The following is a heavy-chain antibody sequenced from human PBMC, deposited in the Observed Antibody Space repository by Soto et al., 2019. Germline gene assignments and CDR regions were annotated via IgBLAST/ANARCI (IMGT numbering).Heavy chain of an antibody. CDR3: LRDYSGWVDF. V-gene: IGHV3-30-3*01. Sequence: QVQLVESGGGVVQPGRSLRLSCAASGFTFSSYPIHWVRQAPGKGLEWVGSISYDGTSEDFADSLRGRFTLSIDNSKNMLWLQMNSLRSEDTAVYYCLRDYSGWVDFWGQGTLVTVSS. D-gene: IGHD3-10*01. CDR1: GFTFSSYP. CDR2: ISYDGTSE. J-gene: IGHJ5*01.